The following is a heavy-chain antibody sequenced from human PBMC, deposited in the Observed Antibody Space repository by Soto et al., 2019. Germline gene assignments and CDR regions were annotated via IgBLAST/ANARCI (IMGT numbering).Heavy chain of an antibody. CDR3: ARVHYDILTASSGGMDV. V-gene: IGHV1-8*01. CDR1: GYTFTSYE. D-gene: IGHD3-9*01. J-gene: IGHJ6*02. CDR2: MNPNSGNT. Sequence: QVQLVQSGAEVKKPGASVKGSCKASGYTFTSYEINWVRQATGQGLEWMGWMNPNSGNTGYAQKFQGRVTMTRNTSISTAYMELSSLRSEDPAVYYCARVHYDILTASSGGMDVWGQGTTVTVSS.